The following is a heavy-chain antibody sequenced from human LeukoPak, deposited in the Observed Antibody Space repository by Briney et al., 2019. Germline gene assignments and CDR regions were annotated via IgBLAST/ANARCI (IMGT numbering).Heavy chain of an antibody. CDR1: GFTFSSSG. J-gene: IGHJ3*02. V-gene: IGHV3-23*01. CDR3: ARSDYGDGMAFDI. D-gene: IGHD4-17*01. CDR2: ISGSGGST. Sequence: GGSLRLSCAASGFTFSSSGMHWVRQAPGKGLEWVSAISGSGGSTYYADSVKGRFTISRDNSKNTLYLQMNSLRAEDTAVYYCARSDYGDGMAFDIWGQGTMVTVSS.